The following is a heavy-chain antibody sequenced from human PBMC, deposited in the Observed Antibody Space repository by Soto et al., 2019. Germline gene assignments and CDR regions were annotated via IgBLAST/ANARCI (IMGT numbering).Heavy chain of an antibody. V-gene: IGHV3-23*01. J-gene: IGHJ4*02. CDR2: ISGGGDTT. Sequence: GGSLRLSCAASGLTFSSYGISWIRLSPGKGLEWVSVISGGGDTTYYTPSVKGRFTISRDDFRNTLYLQMNSLRTEDTAIYYCAKLRDFVVLPAGILDYWGPGTLVTVS. D-gene: IGHD2-8*01. CDR1: GLTFSSYG. CDR3: AKLRDFVVLPAGILDY.